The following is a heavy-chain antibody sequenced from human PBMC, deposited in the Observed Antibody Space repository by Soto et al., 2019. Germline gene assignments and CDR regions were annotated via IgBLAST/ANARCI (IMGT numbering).Heavy chain of an antibody. CDR3: ARDLHPGSSGFDQ. J-gene: IGHJ4*02. CDR1: GFTFSSYG. CDR2: IWYDGSNK. D-gene: IGHD6-19*01. Sequence: GGSLRLSCVASGFTFSSYGMHWVRQAPGKGLEWVAVIWYDGSNKYYADSVKGRFTISRDNSKNTLYLQMNSLRAEDTAVYYWARDLHPGSSGFDQWGQGSLVTVSS. V-gene: IGHV3-33*01.